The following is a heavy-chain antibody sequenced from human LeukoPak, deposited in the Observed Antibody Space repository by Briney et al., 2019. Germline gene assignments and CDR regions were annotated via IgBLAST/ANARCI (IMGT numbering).Heavy chain of an antibody. J-gene: IGHJ4*02. CDR1: GFTFSTYV. V-gene: IGHV3-23*01. CDR3: AKDGIEVAGNLGY. D-gene: IGHD6-19*01. CDR2: ITGSGGST. Sequence: PGGSLRLSCAASGFTFSTYVMSWVRQAPGRGLEWVSAITGSGGSTYYADSVKRRFTISRDNSKNTLYLQMNSLRVEDTAVYYCAKDGIEVAGNLGYWGQGTLVTVSS.